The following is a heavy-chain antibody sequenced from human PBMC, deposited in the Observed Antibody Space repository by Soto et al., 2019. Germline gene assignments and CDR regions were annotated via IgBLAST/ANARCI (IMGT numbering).Heavy chain of an antibody. D-gene: IGHD3-22*01. CDR2: IYYSGST. V-gene: IGHV4-59*01. CDR1: GGSISSYY. Sequence: SETLSLTCTVSGGSISSYYWSWIRQPPGKGLEWIGYIYYSGSTNYNPSLKSRVTISVDTSKNQFSLKLSSVTAADTAVYYCARLYYYDSSGYYPFDYWGQGTLVTVSS. J-gene: IGHJ4*02. CDR3: ARLYYYDSSGYYPFDY.